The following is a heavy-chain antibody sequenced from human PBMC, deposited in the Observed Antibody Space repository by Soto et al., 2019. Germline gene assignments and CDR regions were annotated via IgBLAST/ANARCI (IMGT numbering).Heavy chain of an antibody. CDR3: ARDAVAGIAPDAFDI. V-gene: IGHV1-18*01. D-gene: IGHD6-19*01. J-gene: IGHJ3*02. CDR2: ISAYNGNT. CDR1: GYTFTSYG. Sequence: ASVKVSCQASGYTFTSYGISWVRQAPGQGLEWMGWISAYNGNTNYAQKLQGRVTMTTDTSTSTAYMELRSLRSDDTAVYYCARDAVAGIAPDAFDIWGQGTMVTVSS.